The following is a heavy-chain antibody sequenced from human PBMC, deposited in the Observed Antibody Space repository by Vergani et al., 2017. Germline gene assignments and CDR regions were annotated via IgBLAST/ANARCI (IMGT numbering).Heavy chain of an antibody. D-gene: IGHD3-22*01. Sequence: EVQLVESGGGLVPPGRSLRLSCAASGFSFGDYAMTWVRQAPGKGPEWVSAISARYPSTYYADSGKRRFTISRHNSKNMLYLQMNSLRAEDTAVYYCARLSYDTTPYLQGGYDCWGQGTLVSVSS. V-gene: IGHV3-23*04. CDR2: ISARYPST. CDR3: ARLSYDTTPYLQGGYDC. CDR1: GFSFGDYA. J-gene: IGHJ4*02.